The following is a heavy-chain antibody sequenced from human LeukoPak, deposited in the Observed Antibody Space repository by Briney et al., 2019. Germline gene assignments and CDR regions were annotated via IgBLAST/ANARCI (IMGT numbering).Heavy chain of an antibody. CDR1: GFTFSTYT. Sequence: PGGSLRLSCAASGFTFSTYTMNWVRQAPGKGLEWVSSISSSSTYIYYADSVKGRFTISRDNAKSSLYLQMNSLRAEDTAVYYCARASAVAGTRHYWGQGTLVTVSS. V-gene: IGHV3-21*01. D-gene: IGHD6-19*01. CDR3: ARASAVAGTRHY. J-gene: IGHJ4*02. CDR2: ISSSSTYI.